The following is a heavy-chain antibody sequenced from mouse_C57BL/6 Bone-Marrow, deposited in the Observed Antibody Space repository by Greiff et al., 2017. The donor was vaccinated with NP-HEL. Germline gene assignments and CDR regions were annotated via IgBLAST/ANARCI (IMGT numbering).Heavy chain of an antibody. CDR2: IYPSDGST. J-gene: IGHJ1*03. V-gene: IGHV1-85*01. CDR3: AADYGRSCNWYFEV. CDR1: GYTFTSYD. D-gene: IGHD1-1*01. Sequence: QVQLQQSGPELVKPGASVKLSCKASGYTFTSYDINWVKQRPGQGLEWIGWIYPSDGSTKYNEKFKGKATSTLDTASSTAYMERHSLTSEDAAVYCCAADYGRSCNWYFEVWGTGTTVTVAS.